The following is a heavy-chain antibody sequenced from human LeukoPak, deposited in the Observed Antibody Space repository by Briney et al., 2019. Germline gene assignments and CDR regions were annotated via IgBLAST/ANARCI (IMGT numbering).Heavy chain of an antibody. CDR1: GDSMRDYY. D-gene: IGHD6-19*01. CDR3: ARRRQWQDFDY. J-gene: IGHJ4*02. CDR2: TYHSGST. Sequence: PSETLSLTCTVSGDSMRDYYWSWIRQPPGKGLEWIGYTYHSGSTDYNPSLESRVTMSVDTSKNQFSLKLTSVTAADTAVYCCARRRQWQDFDYWGQGTLVTVSS. V-gene: IGHV4-59*08.